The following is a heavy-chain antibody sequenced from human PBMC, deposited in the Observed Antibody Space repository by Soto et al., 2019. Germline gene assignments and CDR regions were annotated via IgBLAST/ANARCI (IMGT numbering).Heavy chain of an antibody. J-gene: IGHJ6*02. CDR3: ARVPLRYCSSTSCQDYYYGMDV. V-gene: IGHV1-2*04. CDR1: WYTLPGYY. CDR2: INPNSGGT. D-gene: IGHD2-2*01. Sequence: ASGKGSFKASWYTLPGYYMHWGRQAPGQRLERVGWINPNSGGTNYAQKFQGWVTMTRDTSISTAYMELSRLRSDDTAVYYCARVPLRYCSSTSCQDYYYGMDVWGQGTTVTVSS.